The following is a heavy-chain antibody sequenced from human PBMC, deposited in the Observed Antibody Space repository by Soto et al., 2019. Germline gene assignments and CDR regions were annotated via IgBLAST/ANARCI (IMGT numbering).Heavy chain of an antibody. CDR3: ARDCSSSSCSVWRY. D-gene: IGHD2-2*01. J-gene: IGHJ4*02. V-gene: IGHV3-23*01. CDR1: GFSLKNYA. CDR2: ITGSGDKT. Sequence: EVQLLESGGDLVQPGGSLRLSCAASGFSLKNYAMTWVRQAPGKGLEWVSGITGSGDKTYYADSVKGRFIISIDNSENTLYLQMKSLRAEDTALYYCARDCSSSSCSVWRYWGQGTQLTASS.